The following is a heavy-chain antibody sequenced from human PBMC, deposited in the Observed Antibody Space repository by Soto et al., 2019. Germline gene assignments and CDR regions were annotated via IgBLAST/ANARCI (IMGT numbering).Heavy chain of an antibody. CDR3: ASRHILTDFFH. D-gene: IGHD3-9*01. Sequence: GGSLRLSCVASGLTFSSYAMSWVRQAPGKGLEWVSGISDTGANTYYAESVKGRFSISRDKSRNTLYLQMNSLRAEDTALYFCASRHILTDFFHWGQGTLVTVSS. CDR2: ISDTGANT. CDR1: GLTFSSYA. V-gene: IGHV3-23*01. J-gene: IGHJ4*02.